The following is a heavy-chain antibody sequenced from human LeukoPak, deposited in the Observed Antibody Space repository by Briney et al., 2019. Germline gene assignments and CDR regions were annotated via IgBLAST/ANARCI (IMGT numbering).Heavy chain of an antibody. CDR2: VHYSGST. CDR3: ARHETDNWFDP. V-gene: IGHV4-59*08. Sequence: SETLSLTCSVSGGSIRSHYWSWIRQPPGKGLEWIGYVHYSGSTNYNPSLKSRVTISIDTAKNKFYVKLSSVTAADTAVYYCARHETDNWFDPWGQGTLVTVSS. D-gene: IGHD2-21*02. J-gene: IGHJ5*02. CDR1: GGSIRSHY.